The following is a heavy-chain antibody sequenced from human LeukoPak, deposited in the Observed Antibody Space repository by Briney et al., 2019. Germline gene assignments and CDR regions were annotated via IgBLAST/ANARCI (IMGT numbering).Heavy chain of an antibody. CDR2: THRSGGST. J-gene: IGHJ3*02. Sequence: PGGSLRLTCAASGFSFDDYGMNWVRQAPGKGLEWVSGTHRSGGSTGYTDSVKGRFTISRDDAKNSLCLQMNSLRAEDTALYYCARVVSGSYYLDAFDIWGQGTMVTVSS. CDR1: GFSFDDYG. V-gene: IGHV3-20*04. CDR3: ARVVSGSYYLDAFDI. D-gene: IGHD1-26*01.